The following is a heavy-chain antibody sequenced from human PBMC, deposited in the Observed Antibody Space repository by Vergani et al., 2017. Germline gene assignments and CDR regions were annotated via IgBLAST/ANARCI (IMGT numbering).Heavy chain of an antibody. Sequence: QMQLQESGPGLVKASETLSLTCTVSGDSIISRSYYWGWIRQPPGKGLEWIGSIYNSGNGDSSSSVKSRVTISADTSKNQFSLRLTSVTAADTAVYYCASKRGACRAAYCHSYDFWGPGTLVGVSS. CDR3: ASKRGACRAAYCHSYDF. CDR2: IYNSGNG. CDR1: GDSIISRSYY. V-gene: IGHV4-39*01. D-gene: IGHD2-15*01. J-gene: IGHJ4*02.